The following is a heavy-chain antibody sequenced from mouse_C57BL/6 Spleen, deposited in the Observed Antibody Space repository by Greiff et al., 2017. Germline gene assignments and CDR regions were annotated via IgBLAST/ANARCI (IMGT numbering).Heavy chain of an antibody. CDR3: SLITTVAESLYYFDY. V-gene: IGHV1-15*01. CDR2: IDPETGGT. Sequence: QVQLQQSGAELVRPGASVTLSCKASGYTFTDYEMHWVKQTPVHGLEWIGAIDPETGGTAYNQKFKGKAILTADKSSSTAYMELRSLTSEDSAVYYCSLITTVAESLYYFDYWGQGTTLTVSS. CDR1: GYTFTDYE. D-gene: IGHD1-1*01. J-gene: IGHJ2*01.